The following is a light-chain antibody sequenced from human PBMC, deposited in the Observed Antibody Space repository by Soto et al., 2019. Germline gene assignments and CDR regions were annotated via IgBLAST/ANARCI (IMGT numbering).Light chain of an antibody. CDR1: GNDVGAYNY. J-gene: IGLJ1*01. V-gene: IGLV2-11*01. CDR2: GVV. CDR3: SSYAGGYTYL. Sequence: QSVLTQPRSVSGSPGQSVTISCTGTGNDVGAYNYVSWYQQHPGRHPKLLIYGVVRWPSGVPDRFSGSKSGNTASLTISGLQAEDEAAYFCSSYAGGYTYLFGTGTKVTVL.